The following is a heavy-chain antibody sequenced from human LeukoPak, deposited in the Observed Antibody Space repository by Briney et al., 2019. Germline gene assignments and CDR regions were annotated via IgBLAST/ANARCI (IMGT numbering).Heavy chain of an antibody. CDR3: ATTNDGGGYQWGDFFDF. Sequence: GASVKVSCKASGGTSNSHAISWVRQAPGPGLEWVGRIIPNVGTTNRAQNFQDRVTLTADKSTNTAYMELTSLTSDDTAVYYCATTNDGGGYQWGDFFDFWGQGTLVTVSS. CDR1: GGTSNSHA. V-gene: IGHV1-69*04. J-gene: IGHJ4*02. CDR2: IIPNVGTT. D-gene: IGHD3-22*01.